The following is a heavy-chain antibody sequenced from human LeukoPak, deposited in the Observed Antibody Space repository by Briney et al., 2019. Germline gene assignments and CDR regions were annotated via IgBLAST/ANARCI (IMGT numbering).Heavy chain of an antibody. D-gene: IGHD6-19*01. J-gene: IGHJ5*02. CDR3: ARRIAVAAINWFDP. V-gene: IGHV4-39*07. CDR2: IYYSGST. Sequence: SETLSLTCTVSGGSLSSSSYYWGWIRQPPGKGLEWIGSIYYSGSTYYNPSLKSRVTISVDTSKNQFSLKLSSVTAADTAVYYCARRIAVAAINWFDPWGQGTLVTVSS. CDR1: GGSLSSSSYY.